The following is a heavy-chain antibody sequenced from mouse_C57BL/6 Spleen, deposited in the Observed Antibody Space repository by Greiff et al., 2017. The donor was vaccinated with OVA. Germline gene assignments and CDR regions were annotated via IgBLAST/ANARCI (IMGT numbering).Heavy chain of an antibody. CDR3: ARNSNYGDAMDY. CDR1: GFSLTSYG. Sequence: QVQLQQSGPGLVQPSQSLSITCTVSGFSLTSYGVHWVRQSPGKGLEWLGVIWSGGSTDYNAAVISRLSISKDNSKSQVFFKMNSLQADDTAIYYCARNSNYGDAMDYWGQGTSVTVSS. CDR2: IWSGGST. D-gene: IGHD2-5*01. J-gene: IGHJ4*01. V-gene: IGHV2-2*01.